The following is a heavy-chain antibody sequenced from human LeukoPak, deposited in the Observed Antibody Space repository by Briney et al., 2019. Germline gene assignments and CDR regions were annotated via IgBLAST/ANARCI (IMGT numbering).Heavy chain of an antibody. CDR2: ISSSGSTI. CDR1: GFTFSSYE. CDR3: ATLGGIYVWGSYRWIDY. D-gene: IGHD3-16*02. V-gene: IGHV3-48*03. J-gene: IGHJ4*02. Sequence: GGSLRLSCAVSGFTFSSYEMNWVRQAPGKGLEWVSYISSSGSTIYYADSVKGRFTISRDNSKNTLYLQMNSLRTEDTAVYYCATLGGIYVWGSYRWIDYWGQGTLVTVSS.